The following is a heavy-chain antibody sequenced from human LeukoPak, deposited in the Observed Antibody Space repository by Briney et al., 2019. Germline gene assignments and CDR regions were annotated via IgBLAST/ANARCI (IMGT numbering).Heavy chain of an antibody. CDR2: ISSSSSYI. CDR1: GFTFSSYS. CDR3: ATYYYDSSGYYAYFDY. V-gene: IGHV3-21*01. J-gene: IGHJ4*02. Sequence: GGSLRLSCAASGFTFSSYSMNWVRQAPGKGLEWVSSISSSSSYIYYADSVKGRFTISRYNAKNSLYLQMNSLRAEDTAVYYCATYYYDSSGYYAYFDYWGQGTLVTVSS. D-gene: IGHD3-22*01.